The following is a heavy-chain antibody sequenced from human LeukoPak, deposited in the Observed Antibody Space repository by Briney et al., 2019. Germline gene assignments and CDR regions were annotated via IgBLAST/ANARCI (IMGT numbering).Heavy chain of an antibody. J-gene: IGHJ4*02. CDR3: AKFAGEWQWLAHFDY. CDR1: GFTFSSYW. D-gene: IGHD6-19*01. Sequence: GGSLRLSCAASGFTFSSYWMSWVRQAPGKGLEWVANIKQDGREKYYVDSVKGRFTIARDNAKNSLYLQMNSLRAEDTAVYYCAKFAGEWQWLAHFDYWGQGTLVTVSS. CDR2: IKQDGREK. V-gene: IGHV3-7*01.